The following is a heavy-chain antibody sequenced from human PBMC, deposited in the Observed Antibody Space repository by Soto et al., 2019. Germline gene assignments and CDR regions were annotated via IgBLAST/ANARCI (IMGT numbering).Heavy chain of an antibody. CDR1: GFTFSSYA. D-gene: IGHD5-12*01. J-gene: IGHJ4*02. V-gene: IGHV3-23*01. Sequence: PGGSLRLSCAASGFTFSSYAMSWVRQAPGKGLEWVSAISGSGGSTYYADSVKGRFTISRDLSKNTLFLQMNSLRAEDTAVYYCARLGGYSGYDPFDYWGQGTLVTVSS. CDR3: ARLGGYSGYDPFDY. CDR2: ISGSGGST.